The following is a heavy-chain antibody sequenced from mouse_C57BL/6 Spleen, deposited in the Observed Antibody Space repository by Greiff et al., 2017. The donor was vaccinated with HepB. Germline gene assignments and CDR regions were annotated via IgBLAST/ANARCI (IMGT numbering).Heavy chain of an antibody. CDR3: ARDPNYYGSSHWYFDV. CDR2: ISYDGSN. D-gene: IGHD1-1*01. Sequence: DVHLVESGPGLVKPSQSLSLTCSVTGYSITSGYYWNWIRQFPGNKLEWMGYISYDGSNNYNPSLKNRISITRDTSKNQFFLKLNSVTTEDTATYYCARDPNYYGSSHWYFDVWGTGTTVTVSS. V-gene: IGHV3-6*01. J-gene: IGHJ1*03. CDR1: GYSITSGYY.